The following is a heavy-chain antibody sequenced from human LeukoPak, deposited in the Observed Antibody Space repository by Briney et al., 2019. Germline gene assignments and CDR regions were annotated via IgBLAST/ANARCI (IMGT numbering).Heavy chain of an antibody. D-gene: IGHD5-12*01. J-gene: IGHJ5*02. Sequence: PGGSLRLSCAASGFTFSSYCMSWVRQAPGKGLEWVAGINQDGSDKYYVESVKGRFTISRDNAKNSLYLQTNSLRAEDTAVYYCVRGALEYSDSSIFDPWGQGTLVTVSS. CDR3: VRGALEYSDSSIFDP. CDR2: INQDGSDK. CDR1: GFTFSSYC. V-gene: IGHV3-7*01.